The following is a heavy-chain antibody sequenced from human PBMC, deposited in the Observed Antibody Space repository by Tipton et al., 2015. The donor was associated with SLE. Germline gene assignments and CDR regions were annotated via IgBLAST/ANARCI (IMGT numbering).Heavy chain of an antibody. CDR2: ISGSGGST. CDR3: AREQISGLQFYYYYYGMDV. CDR1: GFTFSSYA. J-gene: IGHJ6*02. V-gene: IGHV3-23*01. Sequence: SLRLSCAASGFTFSSYAMSWVRQAPGKGLEWVSAISGSGGSTYYADSVKGRFTISRDNAKNSLYLQMNSLRAEDTAVYYCAREQISGLQFYYYYYGMDVWGQGTTVTVSS. D-gene: IGHD1/OR15-1a*01.